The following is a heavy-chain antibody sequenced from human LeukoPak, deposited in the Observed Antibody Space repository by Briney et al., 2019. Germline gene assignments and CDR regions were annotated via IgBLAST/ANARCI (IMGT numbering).Heavy chain of an antibody. D-gene: IGHD2-2*01. J-gene: IGHJ6*02. CDR2: ISYDGSNK. CDR3: ARDPYCSSTSCSSYYYYGMDV. Sequence: GRSLRLSCAASGFTFSSYAMHWVRQAPGKGLEWVAVISYDGSNKYYADSVKGRFTISRDNSKNTLYLQMNSMRAEDTAVYYCARDPYCSSTSCSSYYYYGMDVWAKGPRSPSP. V-gene: IGHV3-30-3*01. CDR1: GFTFSSYA.